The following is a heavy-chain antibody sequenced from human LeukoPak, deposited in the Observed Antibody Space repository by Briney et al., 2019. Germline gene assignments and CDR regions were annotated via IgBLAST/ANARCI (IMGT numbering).Heavy chain of an antibody. CDR1: GFTFSSYA. CDR2: TSYEGSDE. D-gene: IGHD2-21*02. CDR3: AKLHVVVTAFPGDY. J-gene: IGHJ4*02. Sequence: PGGSLRLSCAASGFTFSSYAMHWVRQAPGKGLEWVAVTSYEGSDEYYADSVKGRFTISRDNSKDTLFLQMNSLRAEDTAVYYCAKLHVVVTAFPGDYWGQGTLATVSP. V-gene: IGHV3-30*18.